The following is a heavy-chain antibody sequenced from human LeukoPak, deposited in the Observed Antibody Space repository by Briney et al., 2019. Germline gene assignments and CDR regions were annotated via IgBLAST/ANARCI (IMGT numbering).Heavy chain of an antibody. D-gene: IGHD3-22*01. V-gene: IGHV5-51*01. CDR1: GYSFTSYW. J-gene: IGHJ4*02. CDR2: IYPGDSDT. CDR3: ARHYRAYYYDSSGYLPFDY. Sequence: GESLQISCKGSGYSFTSYWIGWVRQVPGKGLEWMGIIYPGDSDTRYSPSFQGQVTISADKSISTAYLQWSSLKASDTAMYYCARHYRAYYYDSSGYLPFDYWGQGTLVTVSS.